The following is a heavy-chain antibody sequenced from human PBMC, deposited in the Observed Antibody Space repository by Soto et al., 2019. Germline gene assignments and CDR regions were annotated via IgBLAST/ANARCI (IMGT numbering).Heavy chain of an antibody. CDR2: ISGSGDSI. J-gene: IGHJ3*02. CDR3: AKTEGDLGIFDGFDM. V-gene: IGHV3-23*01. D-gene: IGHD7-27*01. CDR1: GFTFSSYA. Sequence: GGSLRLSCAASGFTFSSYAMTWVRQAPGKGLEWVSGISGSGDSIYNADSVKGRFTLFRDNSKNTLYLQMNSLRAEDTAVYYCAKTEGDLGIFDGFDMWGQGTKVTVSS.